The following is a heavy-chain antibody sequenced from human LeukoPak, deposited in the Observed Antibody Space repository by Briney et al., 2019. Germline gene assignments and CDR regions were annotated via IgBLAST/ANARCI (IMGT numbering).Heavy chain of an antibody. CDR3: ARAQIAAAGGRYYYYYMDV. D-gene: IGHD6-13*01. CDR1: GFTFDDYG. J-gene: IGHJ6*03. Sequence: GGSLRLSCAASGFTFDDYGMSWVRQAPGKGLEWVSGINWNGGSTGYADSVKGRFTISRDNAKNSLYLQMNSLRAEDTALYYCARAQIAAAGGRYYYYYMDVWGKGTTVTVSS. CDR2: INWNGGST. V-gene: IGHV3-20*04.